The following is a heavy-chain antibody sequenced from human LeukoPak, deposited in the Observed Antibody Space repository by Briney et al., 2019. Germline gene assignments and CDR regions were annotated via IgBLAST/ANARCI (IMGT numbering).Heavy chain of an antibody. CDR1: GFTFSSYE. Sequence: GGSLRLSCAASGFTFSSYEMNWVRQAPGKGLERVSYISSSGSTIYYADSVKGRFTISRDNAKNSLYLQMNSLRAEDTAVYYCARVRVVTDAFDIWGQGTMVTVSS. CDR2: ISSSGSTI. J-gene: IGHJ3*02. V-gene: IGHV3-48*03. D-gene: IGHD2-21*02. CDR3: ARVRVVTDAFDI.